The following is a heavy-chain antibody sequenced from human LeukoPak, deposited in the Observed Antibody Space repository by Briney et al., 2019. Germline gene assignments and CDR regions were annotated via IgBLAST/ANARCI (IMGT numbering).Heavy chain of an antibody. J-gene: IGHJ4*02. CDR3: AREGIAAAGTFYYFDY. CDR2: IYHSGST. CDR1: GGSISSGGYY. Sequence: PSETLSLTCTVSGGSISSGGYYWSWIRQPPGKGLEWIGYIYHSGSTYYNPSLKSRVTISVDRSKNQFSLKLSSVTAADTAVYYCAREGIAAAGTFYYFDYWGQGTLVTVSS. V-gene: IGHV4-30-2*01. D-gene: IGHD6-13*01.